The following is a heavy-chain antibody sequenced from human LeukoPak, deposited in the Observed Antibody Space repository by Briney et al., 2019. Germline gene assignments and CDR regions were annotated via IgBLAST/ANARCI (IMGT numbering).Heavy chain of an antibody. CDR3: ARGWFGETNFDY. D-gene: IGHD3-10*01. Sequence: GGSLRLSCAASGFTFSSYAMHWVRQAPGKGLEWVAVISYDGSNKYYADSVKGRFTISRDNSKNTLYLQMNSLRADDTAVYYCARGWFGETNFDYWGQGTLVTVSS. V-gene: IGHV3-30*04. CDR1: GFTFSSYA. J-gene: IGHJ4*02. CDR2: ISYDGSNK.